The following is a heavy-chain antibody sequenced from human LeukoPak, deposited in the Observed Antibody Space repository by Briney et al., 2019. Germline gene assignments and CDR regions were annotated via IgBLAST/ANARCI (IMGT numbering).Heavy chain of an antibody. CDR2: ISGSGGST. CDR1: GFTFSSYA. D-gene: IGHD4-17*01. J-gene: IGHJ5*02. Sequence: GGSLRLSCAASGFTFSSYAMSWVRQAPGKRLEWVSAISGSGGSTYYADSVKGRFTISRDNSKNTLYLQMNSLRAEDTAVYYCAKDLPGTVTTYLGWFDPWGQGTLVTVSS. V-gene: IGHV3-23*01. CDR3: AKDLPGTVTTYLGWFDP.